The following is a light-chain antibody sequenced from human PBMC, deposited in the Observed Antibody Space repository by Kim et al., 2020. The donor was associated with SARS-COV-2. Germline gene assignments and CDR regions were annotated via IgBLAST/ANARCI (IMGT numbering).Light chain of an antibody. V-gene: IGKV3-15*01. J-gene: IGKJ2*03. CDR3: QQYHDWPYS. CDR1: QSVGSN. Sequence: VSPGERATLTGRARQSVGSNLAWYQQTPGQAPRLLIFDASTGATDIPARFSGSGSGTEFTLTISSLQSEDFAVYYCQQYHDWPYSFGQGTKLEI. CDR2: DAS.